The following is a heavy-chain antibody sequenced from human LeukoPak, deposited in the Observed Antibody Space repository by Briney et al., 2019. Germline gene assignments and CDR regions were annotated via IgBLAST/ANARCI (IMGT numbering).Heavy chain of an antibody. CDR1: GFTVSGNY. Sequence: PGGSLRLSCAASGFTVSGNYMSWVRQAPGKGLEWVSVIYISGNTYHAASAKGRFTISRDNSKNMLFLQMNSLRVEDTAVYYCARGQGSWGQGTLVTVSS. CDR3: ARGQGS. J-gene: IGHJ4*02. CDR2: IYISGNT. D-gene: IGHD6-19*01. V-gene: IGHV3-53*01.